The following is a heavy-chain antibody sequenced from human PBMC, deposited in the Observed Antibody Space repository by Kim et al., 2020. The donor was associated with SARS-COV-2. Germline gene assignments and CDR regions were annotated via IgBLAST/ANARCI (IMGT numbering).Heavy chain of an antibody. CDR3: ARQTPRRFLEWFGPGNYYYYYYMDV. J-gene: IGHJ6*03. Sequence: SETLSLTCTVSGGSISSSSYYWGWIRQPPGKGLEWIGSIYYSGSTYYNPSLKSRVTISVDTSKNQFSLKLSSVTAADTAVYYCARQTPRRFLEWFGPGNYYYYYYMDVWGKGTTVTVSS. CDR2: IYYSGST. CDR1: GGSISSSSYY. D-gene: IGHD3-3*01. V-gene: IGHV4-39*01.